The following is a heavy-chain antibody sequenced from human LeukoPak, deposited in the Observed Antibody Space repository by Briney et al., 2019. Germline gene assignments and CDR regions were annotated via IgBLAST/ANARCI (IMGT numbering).Heavy chain of an antibody. V-gene: IGHV4-39*07. J-gene: IGHJ6*03. D-gene: IGHD1-20*01. Sequence: PSETLSLTCTVSGGSISSSSYYRGWIRQPPGKGLEWIGSIYYGGSTYYNPSLKSRVTISVDTSKNQFSLKLSSVTAADTAVYYCARVNNLNWNYYYYYYMDVWGKGTTVTVSS. CDR3: ARVNNLNWNYYYYYYMDV. CDR2: IYYGGST. CDR1: GGSISSSSYY.